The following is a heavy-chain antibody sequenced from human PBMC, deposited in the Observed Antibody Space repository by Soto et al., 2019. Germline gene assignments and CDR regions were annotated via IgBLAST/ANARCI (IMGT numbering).Heavy chain of an antibody. D-gene: IGHD3-22*01. V-gene: IGHV4-34*01. CDR2: INHSGST. J-gene: IGHJ5*02. CDR1: GGSFSGYY. Sequence: PSETLSLTCAVYGGSFSGYYWSWIRQPPGKGLEWIGEINHSGSTNYNPSLKSRVTISVDTSKNQFSLKLSSVTAADTAVYYCARGLLRYYDSSGYPRANWFDPRGQGTLVTVSS. CDR3: ARGLLRYYDSSGYPRANWFDP.